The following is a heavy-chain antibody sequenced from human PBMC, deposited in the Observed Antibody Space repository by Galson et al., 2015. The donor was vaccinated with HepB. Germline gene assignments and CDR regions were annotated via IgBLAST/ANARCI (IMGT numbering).Heavy chain of an antibody. CDR2: FHPDEGET. D-gene: IGHD3-10*01. V-gene: IGHV1-24*01. Sequence: SVKVSCKVSGSALSDLSMHWVRQAPGKGLEWMGGFHPDEGETIYAQKFQGRVIMIEETSTDTVYMEMSSLKSDDTAVYYCAKVRGVIVDAFDIWGQGTMVTVSS. CDR1: GSALSDLS. CDR3: AKVRGVIVDAFDI. J-gene: IGHJ3*02.